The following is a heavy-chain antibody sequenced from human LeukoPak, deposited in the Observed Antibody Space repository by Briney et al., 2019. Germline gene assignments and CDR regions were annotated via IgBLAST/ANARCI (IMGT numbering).Heavy chain of an antibody. D-gene: IGHD5-12*01. Sequence: GGSLRLSCAASGFTFSSYAMSWVRQAPGKGLEWVSAISGSGGSTYYADSVKGRFTISRDNSKNTLYLQMNSLRAEDTAVYFCARSHKEHSDYAALDYWGPGSQVTVSS. V-gene: IGHV3-23*01. CDR3: ARSHKEHSDYAALDY. J-gene: IGHJ4*02. CDR2: ISGSGGST. CDR1: GFTFSSYA.